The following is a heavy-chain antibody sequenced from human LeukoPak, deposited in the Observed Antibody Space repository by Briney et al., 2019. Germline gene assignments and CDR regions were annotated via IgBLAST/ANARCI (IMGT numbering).Heavy chain of an antibody. CDR1: GFTFSSYW. V-gene: IGHV3-7*01. CDR2: IKQDGSEK. J-gene: IGHJ6*03. D-gene: IGHD2-2*01. CDR3: AREDASYAYYYYYYMDV. Sequence: GGSLRLSCAASGFTFSSYWMHWVRQAPGKGLEWVANIKQDGSEKYYVDSVKGRFTISRDNAKNSLYLQMNSLRAEDTAVYYCAREDASYAYYYYYYMDVWGKGTTVTVSS.